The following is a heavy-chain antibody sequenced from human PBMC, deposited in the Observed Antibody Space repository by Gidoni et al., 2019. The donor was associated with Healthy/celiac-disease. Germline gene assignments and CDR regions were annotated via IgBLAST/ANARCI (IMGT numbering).Heavy chain of an antibody. Sequence: QVQLQESGPGLVKPSETLSLTCTVSGGSISSYYWSWIRQPPGKGLEWIGYIYYSGSTNYNPSLKSRVTISVDTSKNQFSLKLSSVTAADTAVYYCARGDYDYIWGSYRIEWFDPWGQGTLVTVSS. V-gene: IGHV4-59*01. J-gene: IGHJ5*02. CDR3: ARGDYDYIWGSYRIEWFDP. CDR2: IYYSGST. CDR1: GGSISSYY. D-gene: IGHD3-16*02.